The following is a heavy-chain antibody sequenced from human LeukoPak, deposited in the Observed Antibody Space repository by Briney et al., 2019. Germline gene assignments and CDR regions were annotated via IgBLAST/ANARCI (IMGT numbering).Heavy chain of an antibody. CDR2: IYNGGNT. D-gene: IGHD5-12*01. Sequence: GGSLRLSCAASGFSVSSNYLSWVRQAPGKGLEWVSVIYNGGNTYYADSVKGRFTLSSDNSKNTLYLLMNSLTAEDTAVYYCARGMSGYSSYDYWGQGTLVTVSS. J-gene: IGHJ4*02. CDR1: GFSVSSNY. V-gene: IGHV3-66*01. CDR3: ARGMSGYSSYDY.